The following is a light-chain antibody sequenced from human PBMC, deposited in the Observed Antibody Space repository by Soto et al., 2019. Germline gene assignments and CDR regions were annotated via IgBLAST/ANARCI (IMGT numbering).Light chain of an antibody. CDR1: QSISNC. CDR3: QQYNSDPWT. V-gene: IGKV1-5*01. CDR2: AAS. Sequence: DIQMTQSPSTLSASVGDRVTITCRASQSISNCLAWYQQKPGKAPKLLIYAASTLQTGVPSRFSGSGSGTEFTLTISSLQPDDFATYYCQQYNSDPWTFGEGTKVEIK. J-gene: IGKJ1*01.